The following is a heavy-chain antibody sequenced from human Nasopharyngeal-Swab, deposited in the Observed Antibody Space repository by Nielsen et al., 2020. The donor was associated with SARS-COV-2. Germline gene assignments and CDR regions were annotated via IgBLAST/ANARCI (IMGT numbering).Heavy chain of an antibody. CDR2: IGTAGDT. Sequence: GESLKIPCAASGFTFSSYDMHWVRQATGKGLEWVSAIGTAGDTYYPGSVKGRFTLSRENAKTSLYLQMNSLSAGDTAVYYCARGATKDFWSGYYTVHYYYYMDVWGKGTTVTVSS. CDR3: ARGATKDFWSGYYTVHYYYYMDV. J-gene: IGHJ6*03. CDR1: GFTFSSYD. D-gene: IGHD3-3*01. V-gene: IGHV3-13*01.